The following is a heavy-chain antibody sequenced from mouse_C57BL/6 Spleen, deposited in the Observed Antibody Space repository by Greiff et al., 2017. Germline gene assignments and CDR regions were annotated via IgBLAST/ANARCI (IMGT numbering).Heavy chain of an antibody. Sequence: EVHLVESGEGLVKPGGSLKLSCAASGFTFSSYAMSWVRQTPEKRLEWVAYISSGGDYIYYADTVKGRLTISRDNARNTLYLQMSSLKSEDTAMYYCTRDPDGYYGEVFAYWGQGTLVTVSA. CDR1: GFTFSSYA. D-gene: IGHD2-3*01. V-gene: IGHV5-9-1*02. J-gene: IGHJ3*01. CDR2: ISSGGDYI. CDR3: TRDPDGYYGEVFAY.